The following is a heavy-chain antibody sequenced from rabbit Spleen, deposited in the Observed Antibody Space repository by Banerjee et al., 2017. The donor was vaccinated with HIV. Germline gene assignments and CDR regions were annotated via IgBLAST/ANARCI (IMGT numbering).Heavy chain of an antibody. CDR2: IDSGSSGFT. CDR1: GFSFSFNHY. V-gene: IGHV1S45*01. CDR3: ARDSGSSFSSYGMDL. Sequence: QEQLVESGGGLVQPEGSLTLTCTASGFSFSFNHYMCWVRQAPGKGPEWIACIDSGSSGFTYFASWAKGRFTISKTSSTTVTLQMTSLTAADTATYFCARDSGSSFSSYGMDLWGQGTLVTVS. D-gene: IGHD8-1*01. J-gene: IGHJ6*01.